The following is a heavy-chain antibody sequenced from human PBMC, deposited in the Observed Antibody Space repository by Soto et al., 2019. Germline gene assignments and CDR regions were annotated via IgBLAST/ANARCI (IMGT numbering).Heavy chain of an antibody. Sequence: PGGSLRLSCEASGFTFISYSIHWVRQAPGKGLEWVAKISHDGARTSYADTVNGQFNIYRDNSKTTVYMKINSLRVEDTAVYHCARDKDWGWHDYWGQGTLVTVSS. CDR1: GFTFISYS. D-gene: IGHD2-8*02. CDR2: ISHDGART. J-gene: IGHJ4*02. V-gene: IGHV3-30-3*01. CDR3: ARDKDWGWHDY.